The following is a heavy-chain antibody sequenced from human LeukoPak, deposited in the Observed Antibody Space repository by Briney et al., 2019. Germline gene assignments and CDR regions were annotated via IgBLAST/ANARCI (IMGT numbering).Heavy chain of an antibody. CDR2: INHSGST. Sequence: PSETLSLTCAVYGGSFSGYYWGWIRQPPGKGLEWIGEINHSGSTNYNPSPNSRVTISVDTSKNQFSLKLSSVTAADTAVYYCARGLPGIILPHWGQGTLVTVSS. V-gene: IGHV4-34*01. CDR3: ARGLPGIILPH. CDR1: GGSFSGYY. J-gene: IGHJ4*02. D-gene: IGHD1-14*01.